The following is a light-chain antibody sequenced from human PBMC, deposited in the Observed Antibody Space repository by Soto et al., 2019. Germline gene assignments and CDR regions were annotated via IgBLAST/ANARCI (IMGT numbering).Light chain of an antibody. CDR1: QSVSSN. CDR2: DAS. CDR3: QKYHNWPIT. J-gene: IGKJ5*01. Sequence: EIVMTQSPATLSVSPGEVATLSCRASQSVSSNLAWHQQKPGQAPRILMYDASTRATGIPARFSGSGSGTEFTLTISSLQSEDFAVYYCQKYHNWPITFGQGTRLEIK. V-gene: IGKV3-15*01.